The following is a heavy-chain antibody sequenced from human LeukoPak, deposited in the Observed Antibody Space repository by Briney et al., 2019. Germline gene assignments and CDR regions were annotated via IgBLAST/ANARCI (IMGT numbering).Heavy chain of an antibody. CDR3: AGLAAVPG. CDR1: GYTFTDYY. D-gene: IGHD6-19*01. CDR2: IHPNSGGT. Sequence: ASVKVSCKASGYTFTDYYLHWVRQAPGQGLEWMGWIHPNSGGTNYAQKFQGRVAMTRDTSISTAYKELSSLRSDDTAVYYCAGLAAVPGWGQGTLVTVSS. J-gene: IGHJ1*01. V-gene: IGHV1-2*02.